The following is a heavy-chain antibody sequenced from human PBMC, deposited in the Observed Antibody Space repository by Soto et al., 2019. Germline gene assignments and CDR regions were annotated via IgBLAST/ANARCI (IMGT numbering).Heavy chain of an antibody. D-gene: IGHD1-26*01. CDR3: ARAGLGDGSDY. Sequence: SETLSLTCTVSGGSVSSGGYYWSWIRQPPGKGLEWIGYIYYSGSTKYNPSLKSRVTISVDTSKNQFSLKLSSVTAADTAVYYCARAGLGDGSDYWGQGTLVTVSS. CDR1: GGSVSSGGYY. V-gene: IGHV4-61*08. J-gene: IGHJ4*02. CDR2: IYYSGST.